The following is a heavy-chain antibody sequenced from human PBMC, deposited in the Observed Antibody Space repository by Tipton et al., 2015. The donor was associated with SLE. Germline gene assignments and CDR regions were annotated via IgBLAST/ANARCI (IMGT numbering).Heavy chain of an antibody. CDR2: IYTSRST. CDR3: TLEGWNYYFDY. CDR1: GGSISSYY. J-gene: IGHJ4*02. D-gene: IGHD1-7*01. V-gene: IGHV4-4*07. Sequence: TLSLTCTVPGGSISSYYWSWIRQPAGKGLEWIGRIYTSRSTNYNPSLKSRVTMSVDTSKNQFSLKLSSVTAADTAVYYCTLEGWNYYFDYWGQGTLVTVSS.